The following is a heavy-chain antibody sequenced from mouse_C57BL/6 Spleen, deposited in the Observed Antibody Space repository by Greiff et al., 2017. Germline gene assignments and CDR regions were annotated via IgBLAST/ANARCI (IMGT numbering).Heavy chain of an antibody. J-gene: IGHJ1*03. V-gene: IGHV1-69*01. CDR3: ARRDSNYGYFDV. Sequence: QVQLQQPGAELVMPGASVKLSCKASGYTFTSYWMHWVKQRPGQGLEWIGEIDPSDSYTNYNQKFTGKSTLTVDKSSSTAYMQLSSLTSEDSAVYYCARRDSNYGYFDVWGTGTTVTVSS. D-gene: IGHD3-3*01. CDR2: IDPSDSYT. CDR1: GYTFTSYW.